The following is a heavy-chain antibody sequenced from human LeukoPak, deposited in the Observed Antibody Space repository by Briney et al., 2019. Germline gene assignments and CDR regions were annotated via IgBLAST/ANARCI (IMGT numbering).Heavy chain of an antibody. Sequence: GGSLRLSCAASGFAFNTYSMNWVRQAPGKGLEWVSSISSSDTYMYYADSVKGRFTISRDNAKNSLYLQMNSLRAEDTAVYYCARASRSGAVAGLDYWGQGTLVTVSS. CDR2: ISSSDTYM. V-gene: IGHV3-21*06. CDR3: ARASRSGAVAGLDY. D-gene: IGHD6-19*01. CDR1: GFAFNTYS. J-gene: IGHJ4*02.